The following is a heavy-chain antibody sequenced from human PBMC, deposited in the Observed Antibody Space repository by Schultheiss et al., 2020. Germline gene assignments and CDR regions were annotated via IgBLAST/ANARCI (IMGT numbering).Heavy chain of an antibody. Sequence: GGSLRLSCAASGFTFTIYSMNWVRQAPGKGLEWVANIKQDGSEKYYVDSVKGRFTISRDNAQNSLYLRMNSLRAEDTAVYYCARMPTSRNTWINYYGVDVWGQGTTVTVSS. J-gene: IGHJ6*02. D-gene: IGHD5-12*01. V-gene: IGHV3-7*01. CDR2: IKQDGSEK. CDR1: GFTFTIYS. CDR3: ARMPTSRNTWINYYGVDV.